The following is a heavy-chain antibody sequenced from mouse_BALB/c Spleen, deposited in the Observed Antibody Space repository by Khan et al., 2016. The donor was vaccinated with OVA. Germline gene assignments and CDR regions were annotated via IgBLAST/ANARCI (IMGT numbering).Heavy chain of an antibody. CDR1: GYSFTSYY. CDR3: ARGTFAY. Sequence: EVQLQESGPELRKPGASVKISCKASGYSFTSYYMHWMKQSHGKSLEWIGYIDPFNADTDYNQKFKGKVTLTVDKSSNTAYMHLTSLTSEDSAIYYCARGTFAYWGQGTLVTVSA. J-gene: IGHJ3*01. V-gene: IGHV1S135*01. D-gene: IGHD3-3*01. CDR2: IDPFNADT.